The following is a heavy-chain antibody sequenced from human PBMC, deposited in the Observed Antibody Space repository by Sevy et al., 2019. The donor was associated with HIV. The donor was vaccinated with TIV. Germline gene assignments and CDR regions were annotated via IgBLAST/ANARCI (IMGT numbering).Heavy chain of an antibody. J-gene: IGHJ4*02. CDR2: ISSSSNYI. CDR1: GFIFSRYN. V-gene: IGHV3-21*01. CDR3: ASEIYDNSGPYFDY. Sequence: GGSLRLSCAASGFIFSRYNMNWVRQAPGKGLEWVSSISSSSNYIYYADSVKGRFTVSRDNAKNSLYLQMNSLRAEDTSVYYCASEIYDNSGPYFDYWGQGTLVTVSS. D-gene: IGHD3-22*01.